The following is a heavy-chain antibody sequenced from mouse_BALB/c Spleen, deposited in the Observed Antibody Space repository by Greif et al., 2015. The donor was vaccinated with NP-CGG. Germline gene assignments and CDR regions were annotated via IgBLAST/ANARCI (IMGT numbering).Heavy chain of an antibody. D-gene: IGHD1-1*01. CDR3: TRFYYGSSYYAMDY. CDR2: INPSNGGT. V-gene: IGHV1S81*02. Sequence: VKLQESGAELVKPGASVKLSCKASGYTFTSYYMYWVKQRPGQGLEWIGEINPSNGGTNFNEKFKSKATLTVDKSSSTAYMQLSSLTSEDSAVYYCTRFYYGSSYYAMDYWGQGTSVTVSS. CDR1: GYTFTSYY. J-gene: IGHJ4*01.